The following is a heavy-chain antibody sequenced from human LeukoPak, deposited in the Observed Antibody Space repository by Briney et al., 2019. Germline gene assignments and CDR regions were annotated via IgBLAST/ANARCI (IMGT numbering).Heavy chain of an antibody. CDR3: ARDRAAFDS. J-gene: IGHJ4*02. CDR1: GFTFSSYA. D-gene: IGHD6-25*01. V-gene: IGHV3-23*01. CDR2: ITGRGGNT. Sequence: GGSLRLSCAASGFTFSSYAMSWVRQAPGKGLQWVSGITGRGGNTYYADSVEGRLTISRDNSKNTLSLQMDSLRAEDTAVYYCARDRAAFDSWGQGTLVTVSS.